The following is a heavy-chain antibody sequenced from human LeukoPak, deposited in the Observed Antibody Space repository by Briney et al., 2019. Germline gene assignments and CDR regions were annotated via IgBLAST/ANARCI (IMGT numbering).Heavy chain of an antibody. D-gene: IGHD3-9*01. V-gene: IGHV3-23*01. CDR2: VTGSDDTT. Sequence: PGGSLRLSXAASGFSFSNDAMTWVRQTPGKGLEWLSTVTGSDDTTYYTDSVKGRFTISRDHSKNMLHLQMNSLRTEDTAIYYCAKEPTLYFGWSLQHWGQGTLVTVSS. CDR3: AKEPTLYFGWSLQH. J-gene: IGHJ1*01. CDR1: GFSFSNDA.